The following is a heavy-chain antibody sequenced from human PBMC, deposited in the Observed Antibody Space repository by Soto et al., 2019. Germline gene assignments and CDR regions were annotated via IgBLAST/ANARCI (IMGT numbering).Heavy chain of an antibody. CDR2: INPSGGST. CDR1: GYTFTSYY. Sequence: ASVKVSCKASGYTFTSYYMHWVRQAPGQGLEWMGIINPSGGSTSYAQKFQGRVTMTRDTSASTAYMELSSLRSEDTAVYYCARAPSWYNFDYWGQGTLVTVSS. CDR3: ARAPSWYNFDY. V-gene: IGHV1-46*01. D-gene: IGHD6-13*01. J-gene: IGHJ4*02.